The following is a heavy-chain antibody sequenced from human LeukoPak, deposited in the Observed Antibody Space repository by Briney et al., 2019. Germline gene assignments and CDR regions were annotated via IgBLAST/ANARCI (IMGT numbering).Heavy chain of an antibody. J-gene: IGHJ6*03. V-gene: IGHV3-7*01. Sequence: PGGSLRLSCAASGFTFSTYAMRWVRQAPGKGLECVANIKQDGSEKNYVDSVKGRVTISRDNAKNSLYLQMNSLRAEDTAVYYCARRRVTTGFYYYYMDVWGKGTTVTVSS. D-gene: IGHD4-11*01. CDR2: IKQDGSEK. CDR1: GFTFSTYA. CDR3: ARRRVTTGFYYYYMDV.